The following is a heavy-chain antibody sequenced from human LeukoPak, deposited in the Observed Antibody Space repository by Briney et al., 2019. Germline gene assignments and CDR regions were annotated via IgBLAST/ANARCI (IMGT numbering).Heavy chain of an antibody. V-gene: IGHV3-7*02. D-gene: IGHD5-12*01. J-gene: IGHJ4*02. Sequence: PGGSLRLSCVASGFSFTKYWMTWVRQAPGKGLEWVARLHPDGSERNYVGSVEGRFTVFGDNAKSSLFLQMHSLGVEYTAVYYCARGGYSFDYLGQGTLVTVPS. CDR3: ARGGYSFDY. CDR2: LHPDGSER. CDR1: GFSFTKYW.